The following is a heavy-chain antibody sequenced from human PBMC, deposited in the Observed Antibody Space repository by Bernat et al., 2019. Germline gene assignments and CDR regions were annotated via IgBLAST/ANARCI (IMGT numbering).Heavy chain of an antibody. CDR1: GFTFSSYW. CDR2: INSDGSST. J-gene: IGHJ6*02. V-gene: IGHV3-74*01. D-gene: IGHD2-2*01. CDR3: ARDLDCSSTSCYADTYGMDV. Sequence: EVQLVESGGGLVQPGGSLRLSCAASGFTFSSYWMHWVRQAPGKGLVWVSRINSDGSSTSYADSVKGRFTISRDNAKNTLYLQMNNMRAEDTAVYYCARDLDCSSTSCYADTYGMDVWGQGTTVTVSS.